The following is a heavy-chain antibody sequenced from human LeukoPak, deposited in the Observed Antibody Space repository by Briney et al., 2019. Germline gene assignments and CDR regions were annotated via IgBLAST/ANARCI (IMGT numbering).Heavy chain of an antibody. Sequence: GESLKISCKGSGYNFPNYWIGWVRQMPGKGLEWMGIIYPDNSDARNSPSFLGQVTISADKSISTAYLQWSSLKASDTAMYYCARSPRYCNGGSCYFGDYWGQGTLVIVSS. V-gene: IGHV5-51*01. CDR1: GYNFPNYW. J-gene: IGHJ4*02. D-gene: IGHD2-15*01. CDR2: IYPDNSDA. CDR3: ARSPRYCNGGSCYFGDY.